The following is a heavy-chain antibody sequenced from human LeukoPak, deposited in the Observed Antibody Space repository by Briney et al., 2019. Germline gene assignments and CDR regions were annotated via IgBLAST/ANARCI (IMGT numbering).Heavy chain of an antibody. D-gene: IGHD3-16*01. V-gene: IGHV3-30-3*01. CDR1: GFTFSSYA. J-gene: IGHJ3*02. CDR2: ISYDGSNK. CDR3: AREDYGHAFDI. Sequence: GRSLRLSCAASGFTFSSYAMHWVRQAPGKGLEWVAVISYDGSNKYYADSVKGRFTISRDNSKNTLYLQMNSLRAEDTAVYYCAREDYGHAFDIWGQGTMVTVSS.